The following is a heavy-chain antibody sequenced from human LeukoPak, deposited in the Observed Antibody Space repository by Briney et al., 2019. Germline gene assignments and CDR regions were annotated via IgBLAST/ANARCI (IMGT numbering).Heavy chain of an antibody. D-gene: IGHD1-26*01. CDR3: ARIDATPARFDY. V-gene: IGHV3-7*01. Sequence: GGSLRLSCAASGFTFSSYAMSWVRQAPGKGLEWVANIKQDGSEKYYVDSVKGRFTISRDNAKNSLYLQMNSLRAEDTAVYYCARIDATPARFDYWGQGTLVTVSS. CDR1: GFTFSSYA. J-gene: IGHJ4*02. CDR2: IKQDGSEK.